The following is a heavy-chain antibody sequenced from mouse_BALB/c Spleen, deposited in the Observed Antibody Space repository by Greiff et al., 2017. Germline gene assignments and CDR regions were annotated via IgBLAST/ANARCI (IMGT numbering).Heavy chain of an antibody. CDR3: ARLRGYYAMDY. Sequence: QVHVKQSGAELAKPGASVKMSCKASGYTFTSYWMHWVKQRPGQGLEWIGYINPSTGYTEYNQKFKDKATLTADKSSSTAYMQLSSLTSEDSAVYYCARLRGYYAMDYWGQGTSVTVSS. CDR2: INPSTGYT. D-gene: IGHD1-1*01. J-gene: IGHJ4*01. V-gene: IGHV1-7*01. CDR1: GYTFTSYW.